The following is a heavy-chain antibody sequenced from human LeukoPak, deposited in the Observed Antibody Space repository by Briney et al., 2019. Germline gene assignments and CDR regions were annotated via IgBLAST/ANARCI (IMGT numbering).Heavy chain of an antibody. V-gene: IGHV3-23*05. CDR3: ARSVPDYTRFDF. J-gene: IGHJ4*02. CDR1: GFTFSDYA. Sequence: PGGSLRLSCVASGFTFSDYAMNWVRQAPGKGLEWVSTFKTNYNQVYYAESVRGWFTISTDNSKNTAYLQMNSLRVEDTALYYCARSVPDYTRFDFWGQGALVTVSS. D-gene: IGHD4-11*01. CDR2: FKTNYNQV.